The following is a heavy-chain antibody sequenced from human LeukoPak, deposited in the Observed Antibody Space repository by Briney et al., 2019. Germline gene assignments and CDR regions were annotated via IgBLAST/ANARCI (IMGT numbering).Heavy chain of an antibody. CDR1: GGTFSSYA. CDR3: ARANWNYVHYYYYYMDV. J-gene: IGHJ6*03. D-gene: IGHD1-7*01. CDR2: IIPIFGTA. Sequence: GASVKVSCKASGGTFSSYAISWVRQAPGQGLEWMGGIIPIFGTANYAQKFQGRVTITTDESTSTAYMELSSLRSEDTAVYYCARANWNYVHYYYYYMDVWGKGTTVTVSS. V-gene: IGHV1-69*05.